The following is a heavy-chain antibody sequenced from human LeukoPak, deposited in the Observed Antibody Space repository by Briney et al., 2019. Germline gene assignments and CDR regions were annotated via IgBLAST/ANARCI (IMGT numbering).Heavy chain of an antibody. CDR1: GGSISSYY. CDR3: ARVPRIEAGATGDWFDP. CDR2: IYYSGST. Sequence: SETLSLTCTVSGGSISSYYWSWIRQPPGKGLEWIGFIYYSGSTNYNPSLKSRVTISVDTSKNQFFLNLRSVTAADTAVYYCARVPRIEAGATGDWFDPWGQGTPVTVSS. J-gene: IGHJ5*02. V-gene: IGHV4-59*01. D-gene: IGHD6-13*01.